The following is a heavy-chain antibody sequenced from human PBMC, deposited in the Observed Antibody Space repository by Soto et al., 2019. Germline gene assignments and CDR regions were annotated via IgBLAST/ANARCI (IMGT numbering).Heavy chain of an antibody. CDR2: ISWNSGSI. Sequence: GGSLRLSCAASGFTFDDYAMHWVRQAPGKGLEWVSGISWNSGSIGYADSVKGRFTISRDNAKNSLYLQMNSLRAEDTALYYCATLGGSGSYYVDYWGQGTLVTVSS. CDR3: ATLGGSGSYYVDY. V-gene: IGHV3-9*01. D-gene: IGHD3-10*01. CDR1: GFTFDDYA. J-gene: IGHJ4*02.